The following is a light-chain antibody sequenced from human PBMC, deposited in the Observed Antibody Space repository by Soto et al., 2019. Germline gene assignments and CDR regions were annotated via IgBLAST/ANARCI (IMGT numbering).Light chain of an antibody. J-gene: IGKJ3*01. CDR1: QDIRQY. V-gene: IGKV1-33*01. Sequence: DIQMTQSPSSLSASIGDRVPITCQASQDIRQYLNWYQQKPGKAHKLLIYDAYRLETGVPSRFSGSGSGTDFNFTVSSVQPEDIATCYCQVYDYISAGFTFGPGTKVDLK. CDR3: QVYDYISAGFT. CDR2: DAY.